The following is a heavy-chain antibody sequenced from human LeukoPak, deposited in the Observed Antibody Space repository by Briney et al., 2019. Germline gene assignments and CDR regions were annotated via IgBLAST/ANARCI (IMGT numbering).Heavy chain of an antibody. V-gene: IGHV4-4*02. D-gene: IGHD1-14*01. J-gene: IGHJ6*03. Sequence: SGTLSLTCAVSGGSISSNNWWSWVRQPPGKGLEWIGEIYRSGSTNYNPSLKSRVTISLDKSKNQFSLKLSSVTAADTAVYYCARASEYYFHMDVWGKGTTVTVSS. CDR2: IYRSGST. CDR1: GGSISSNNW. CDR3: ARASEYYFHMDV.